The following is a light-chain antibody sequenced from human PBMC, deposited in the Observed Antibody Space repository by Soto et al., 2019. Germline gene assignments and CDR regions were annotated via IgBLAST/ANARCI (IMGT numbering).Light chain of an antibody. Sequence: QSALTQPASVSGSPGQSITISCTGTSSDVGGYNYVSWYQQHPGKAPKLMIYDVSNRPSGDSNRFSGSKPGNTASLTISGLQAEDEADYYCSSYTSSSTLGVFGGGTKLTVL. J-gene: IGLJ2*01. CDR3: SSYTSSSTLGV. CDR1: SSDVGGYNY. CDR2: DVS. V-gene: IGLV2-14*03.